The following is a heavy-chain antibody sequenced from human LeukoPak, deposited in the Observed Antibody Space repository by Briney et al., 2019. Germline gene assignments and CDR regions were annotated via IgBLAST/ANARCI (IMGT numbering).Heavy chain of an antibody. J-gene: IGHJ6*02. D-gene: IGHD1-26*01. CDR2: IYTSGST. V-gene: IGHV4-4*07. Sequence: PSETLSLTCTVSGRSISSYYWSWIPQPAGKGLEWIGHIYTSGSTNYNPSLKSRVTMSVDTSKNQFSLKLSSVTAADTAVYYCARGDSGSSGPYYYYGMDVWGQGTTVTVSS. CDR1: GRSISSYY. CDR3: ARGDSGSSGPYYYYGMDV.